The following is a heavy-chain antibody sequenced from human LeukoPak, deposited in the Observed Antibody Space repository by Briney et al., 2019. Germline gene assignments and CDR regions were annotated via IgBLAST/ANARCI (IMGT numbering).Heavy chain of an antibody. CDR3: AGESCSSTNCYDGGAFDI. Sequence: SETLSLTCTVSGGSISSGGYYWSWIRQHPGKGLEWIGYIYYSGSTYYNPSLKSRISISIDTSKNQFSLKLSSVTAADTAVYYCAGESCSSTNCYDGGAFDIWGQGTMVAVSS. CDR1: GGSISSGGYY. J-gene: IGHJ3*02. D-gene: IGHD2-2*01. CDR2: IYYSGST. V-gene: IGHV4-31*03.